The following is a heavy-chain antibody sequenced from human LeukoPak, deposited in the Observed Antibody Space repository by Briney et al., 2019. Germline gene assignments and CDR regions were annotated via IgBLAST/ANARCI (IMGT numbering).Heavy chain of an antibody. J-gene: IGHJ4*02. CDR3: ARSLPSYDFRSGYSATTHFDY. Sequence: VGSLRLSCAASGFTFSSYEMNWVRQAPGKGLEWVSYISSGGSTIYYADSVKGRFTISRDNAKNSLYLQMNSLRAEDTAVYYRARSLPSYDFRSGYSATTHFDYWGQGTLVTVSS. V-gene: IGHV3-48*03. CDR2: ISSGGSTI. D-gene: IGHD3-3*01. CDR1: GFTFSSYE.